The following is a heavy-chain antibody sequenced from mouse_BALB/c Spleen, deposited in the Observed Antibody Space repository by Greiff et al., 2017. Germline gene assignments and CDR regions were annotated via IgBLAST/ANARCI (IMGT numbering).Heavy chain of an antibody. CDR2: ISSGSSTI. Sequence: EVHLVESGGGLVQPGGSRKLSCAASGFTFSSFGMHWVRQAPEKGLEWVAYISSGSSTIYYADTVKGRFTISRDNPKNTLFLQMTSLRSEDTAMYYCARGSGYYWGQGTLVTVSA. CDR1: GFTFSSFG. D-gene: IGHD2-2*01. CDR3: ARGSGYY. J-gene: IGHJ3*01. V-gene: IGHV5-17*02.